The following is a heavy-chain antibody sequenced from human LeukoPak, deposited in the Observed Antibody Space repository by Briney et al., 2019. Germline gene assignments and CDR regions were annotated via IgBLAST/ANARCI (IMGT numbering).Heavy chain of an antibody. CDR1: GFTFSSYS. CDR2: IKQDGSEK. D-gene: IGHD1-26*01. V-gene: IGHV3-7*01. J-gene: IGHJ3*02. CDR3: ARDPLSGAFDI. Sequence: GGSLRLSCAASGFTFSSYSMSWVRQAPGKGLEWVANIKQDGSEKYYVDSVKGRFTISRDNAKNSLYLQMNSLRAEDTAVYYCARDPLSGAFDIWGQGTMVTVSS.